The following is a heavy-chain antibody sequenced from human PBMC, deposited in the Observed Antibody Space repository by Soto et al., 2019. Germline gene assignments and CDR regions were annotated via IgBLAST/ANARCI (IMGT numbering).Heavy chain of an antibody. CDR2: IYYSGST. D-gene: IGHD2-15*01. Sequence: SETLSLTCTVSGGSISSSSYYWGWIRQPPGKGLEWIGSIYYSGSTYYNPSLKSRVTIYVDRSKNQFALKLSSVTAADTAVHYCARQTVYCSGGSCLPGAYGMDVWGQGTTVTVSS. CDR1: GGSISSSSYY. V-gene: IGHV4-39*01. J-gene: IGHJ6*02. CDR3: ARQTVYCSGGSCLPGAYGMDV.